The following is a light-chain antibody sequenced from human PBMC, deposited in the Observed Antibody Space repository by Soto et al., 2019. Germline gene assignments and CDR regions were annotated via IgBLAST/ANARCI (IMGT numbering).Light chain of an antibody. V-gene: IGKV3-20*01. CDR1: QSVSSTY. CDR2: GTS. Sequence: EIVLTQSPGALSLSPGERATLSCRVSQSVSSTYVGWYQQKPGQAPRLLIYGTSNRASGIPDRFSGSGSGTDFTLTISRLEPEDFAVYYCQHYGISPPDPFGQGTKLEIK. CDR3: QHYGISPPDP. J-gene: IGKJ2*01.